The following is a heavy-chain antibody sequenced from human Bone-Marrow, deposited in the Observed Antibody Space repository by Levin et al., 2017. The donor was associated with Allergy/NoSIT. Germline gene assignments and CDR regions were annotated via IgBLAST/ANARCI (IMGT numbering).Heavy chain of an antibody. J-gene: IGHJ4*02. CDR3: ARLDCGGDCYPDY. CDR2: IYYSGST. D-gene: IGHD2-21*02. Sequence: GSLRLSCTVSGGSISSSSYYWGWIRQPPGKGLEWIGSIYYSGSTYYNPSLKSRVTISVDTSKNQFSLKLSSVTAADTAVYYCARLDCGGDCYPDYWGQGTLVTVSS. V-gene: IGHV4-39*01. CDR1: GGSISSSSYY.